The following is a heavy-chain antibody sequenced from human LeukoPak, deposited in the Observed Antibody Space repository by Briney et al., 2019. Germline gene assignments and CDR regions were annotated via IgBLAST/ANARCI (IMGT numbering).Heavy chain of an antibody. J-gene: IGHJ4*02. V-gene: IGHV4-30-2*01. CDR2: IYHSGST. Sequence: SETLSLTCTVSGGSISSGGYYWSWIRQPPGKGLEWIGYIYHSGSTYYNPSLKSRVTISVDRSKNQFSLKLSSVTAADTAVYYCARDRPLGATASWGQGTLVTVSS. D-gene: IGHD1-26*01. CDR1: GGSISSGGYY. CDR3: ARDRPLGATAS.